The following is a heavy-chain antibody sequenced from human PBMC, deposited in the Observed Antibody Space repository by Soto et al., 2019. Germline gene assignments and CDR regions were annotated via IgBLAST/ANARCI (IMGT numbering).Heavy chain of an antibody. D-gene: IGHD2-2*03. CDR1: GYSFTNYW. Sequence: PGESLKISCKGSGYSFTNYWIGWVRQMPGKGLEWMGIIYPGDSDTRYSPSFQGQFTILADKSVNTTYLQWSSLKASDTAMYYCVRGMDRNSAGFWGLGTMVTVSS. V-gene: IGHV5-51*01. J-gene: IGHJ4*02. CDR2: IYPGDSDT. CDR3: VRGMDRNSAGF.